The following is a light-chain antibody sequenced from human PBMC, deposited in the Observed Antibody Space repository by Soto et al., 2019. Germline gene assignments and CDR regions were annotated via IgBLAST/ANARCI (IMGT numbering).Light chain of an antibody. Sequence: QSVLTQPASVSGSPGQSITISCTGTSSDVGDYNYVSWYQQYPGKAPKLMIYDVSNRPSGVSNRFSGSKSGNTASLSISGLQAEDEADYYCSSYTRSSTLRVFGGGTQLTVL. CDR1: SSDVGDYNY. CDR2: DVS. V-gene: IGLV2-14*01. J-gene: IGLJ2*01. CDR3: SSYTRSSTLRV.